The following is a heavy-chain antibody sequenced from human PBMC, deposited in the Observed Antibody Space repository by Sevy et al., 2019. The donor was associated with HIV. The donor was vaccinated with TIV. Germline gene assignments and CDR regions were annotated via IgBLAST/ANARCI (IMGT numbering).Heavy chain of an antibody. D-gene: IGHD4-17*01. Sequence: GGSLRLSCAASGFTFSSYAMHWVRQAPGKGLEWVAVISYDGSNKYYADSVKGRFTISRDNSKNTLNLQMNSLRAEDTAVYYCAREDYGDYFSRSSGKNAFDIWGQGTMVTVSS. CDR2: ISYDGSNK. CDR1: GFTFSSYA. CDR3: AREDYGDYFSRSSGKNAFDI. J-gene: IGHJ3*02. V-gene: IGHV3-30-3*01.